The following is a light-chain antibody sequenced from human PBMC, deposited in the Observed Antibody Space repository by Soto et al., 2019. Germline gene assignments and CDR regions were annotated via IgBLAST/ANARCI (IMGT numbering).Light chain of an antibody. CDR3: QSYDSSLIVSKV. V-gene: IGLV1-40*01. J-gene: IGLJ1*01. CDR1: SXNLGAGYD. Sequence: QSALTQPPSVSGAPGQRVTISCSGSSXNLGAGYDVQWYQQFPGTAPKLLIYANSARPSGVPDRFSGSKSGTSASLAITGLQAEDEADYYCQSYDSSLIVSKVFGTGTKVTVL. CDR2: ANS.